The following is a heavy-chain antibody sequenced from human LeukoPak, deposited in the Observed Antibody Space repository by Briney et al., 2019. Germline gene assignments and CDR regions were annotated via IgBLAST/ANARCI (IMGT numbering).Heavy chain of an antibody. D-gene: IGHD3-10*01. CDR1: GGSISSGSYY. Sequence: SETLSLTCTVSGGSISSGSYYWGWLRQPPGKGLEWIGSIDYIEKTYYNMSLKSRVTISIDTSKNQFSLSLTSVTAADTAVYFCARDKIVRAAQDAFDIWGQGTMVTVSS. CDR2: IDYIEKT. V-gene: IGHV4-39*07. J-gene: IGHJ3*02. CDR3: ARDKIVRAAQDAFDI.